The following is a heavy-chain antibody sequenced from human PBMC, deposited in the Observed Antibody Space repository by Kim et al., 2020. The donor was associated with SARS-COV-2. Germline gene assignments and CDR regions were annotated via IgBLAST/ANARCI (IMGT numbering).Heavy chain of an antibody. V-gene: IGHV4-39*01. D-gene: IGHD3-3*01. CDR2: IYYSGST. CDR3: ARLQLRRMTIFGVVEKGNWCDP. Sequence: SETLSLTCTVSGGSISSSSYYWGWIRQPPGKGLEWIGSIYYSGSTYYNPSLKSRVTISVDTSKNQFSLKLSSVTAADTAVYYCARLQLRRMTIFGVVEKGNWCDPGGQGTLVTVSS. CDR1: GGSISSSSYY. J-gene: IGHJ5*02.